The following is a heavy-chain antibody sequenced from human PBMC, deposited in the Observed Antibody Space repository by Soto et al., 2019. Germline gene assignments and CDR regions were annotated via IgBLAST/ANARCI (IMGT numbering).Heavy chain of an antibody. Sequence: QVQLVQSGAEVKKPGSSVKVSCKASGGTFSSYAISWVRQAPGQGREWMGGIIPIFGTANYAQKFQGRVTITADESTSTAYMELSSLRSEDTAVYYCAREHTIFGVAPNWFDPWGQGTLVTVSS. CDR3: AREHTIFGVAPNWFDP. J-gene: IGHJ5*02. CDR2: IIPIFGTA. D-gene: IGHD3-3*01. V-gene: IGHV1-69*01. CDR1: GGTFSSYA.